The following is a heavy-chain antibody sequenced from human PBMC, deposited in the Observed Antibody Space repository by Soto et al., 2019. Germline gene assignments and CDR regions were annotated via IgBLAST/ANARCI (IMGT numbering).Heavy chain of an antibody. CDR2: ISAYNGNT. D-gene: IGHD2-2*01. J-gene: IGHJ6*02. Sequence: ASVKVSCKASGYTFPSYGSSWVRQAPGQGLEWMGWISAYNGNTNYAQKLQGRVTMTPDTSTSTAYMELRSLRSDDTAVYYCARDPYHCSSTSCSTEKDYYYGMDVWGQGTTVTVSS. CDR3: ARDPYHCSSTSCSTEKDYYYGMDV. CDR1: GYTFPSYG. V-gene: IGHV1-18*04.